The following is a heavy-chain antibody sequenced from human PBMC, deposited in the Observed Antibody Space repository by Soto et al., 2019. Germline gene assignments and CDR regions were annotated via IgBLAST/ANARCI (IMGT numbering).Heavy chain of an antibody. Sequence: GASVKVSCKASGYTFTSCAMNWVRQAPGQGLEWMGWINTNTGNPTYAQGFTGRFVFSLDTSVSTAYLQICSLKAEDTGVYYCVRDDFGLGLDYWGLGTLVTVSS. CDR2: INTNTGNP. D-gene: IGHD1-26*01. V-gene: IGHV7-4-1*01. CDR1: GYTFTSCA. J-gene: IGHJ4*02. CDR3: VRDDFGLGLDY.